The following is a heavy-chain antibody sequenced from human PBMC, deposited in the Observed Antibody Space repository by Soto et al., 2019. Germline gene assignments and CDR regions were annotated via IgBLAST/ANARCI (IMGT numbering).Heavy chain of an antibody. CDR1: VFTFSIYA. Sequence: RGSLLLSCASSVFTFSIYAMHWVRQAPGRGLEWVAVISYDGSNKYYADSVKGRFTISRDNSKNTLYLQMNSLRAEDTAVYYCAKEGVAYYYDSSGYPLWFDYWGQGTMVTVSS. D-gene: IGHD3-22*01. CDR3: AKEGVAYYYDSSGYPLWFDY. J-gene: IGHJ4*02. V-gene: IGHV3-30*18. CDR2: ISYDGSNK.